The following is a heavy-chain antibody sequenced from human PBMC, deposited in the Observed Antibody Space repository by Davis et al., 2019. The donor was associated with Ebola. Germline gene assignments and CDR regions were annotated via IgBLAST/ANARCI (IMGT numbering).Heavy chain of an antibody. D-gene: IGHD2-8*02. CDR2: ISSSSSYI. V-gene: IGHV3-21*04. J-gene: IGHJ4*02. CDR3: ARVGGVLVVYALDY. Sequence: GESLKISCAASGFTFSSYSMNWVRQAPGKGLEWVSSISSSSSYIYYADSVKGRFTISRDNAKNSLYLQMNSLRAEDTAVYYCARVGGVLVVYALDYWGQGTLVTVSS. CDR1: GFTFSSYS.